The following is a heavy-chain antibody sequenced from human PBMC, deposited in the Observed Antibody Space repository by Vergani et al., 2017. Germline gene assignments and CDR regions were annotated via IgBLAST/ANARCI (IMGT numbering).Heavy chain of an antibody. CDR1: GYTFTGYY. CDR2: INPNSGGT. Sequence: QVQLVQSGAEVKKPGASVKVSCKASGYTFTGYYMHWVRQAPGQGLEWMGWINPNSGGTNYAQKCQGRVTMTRDTSSSTAYMELSRLRSDDTAVYYCARDRNDFWSGYYSHGMDVWGQGTTVTVSS. J-gene: IGHJ6*02. V-gene: IGHV1-2*02. D-gene: IGHD3-3*01. CDR3: ARDRNDFWSGYYSHGMDV.